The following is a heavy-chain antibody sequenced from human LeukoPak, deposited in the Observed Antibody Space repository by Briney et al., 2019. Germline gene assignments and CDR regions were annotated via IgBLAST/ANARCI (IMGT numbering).Heavy chain of an antibody. CDR3: AKVGIEVATPYYFDY. V-gene: IGHV3-30*01. J-gene: IGHJ4*02. Sequence: GGSLRLSCPASGFTLNTYAMHWVRQSPGKGLEWVAVILEDGSDKEHADSVKGRFIITRDDSKNTIYLQMNSLRAEDTAVYYCAKVGIEVATPYYFDYWGQETLVTVSS. CDR2: ILEDGSDK. CDR1: GFTLNTYA. D-gene: IGHD5-24*01.